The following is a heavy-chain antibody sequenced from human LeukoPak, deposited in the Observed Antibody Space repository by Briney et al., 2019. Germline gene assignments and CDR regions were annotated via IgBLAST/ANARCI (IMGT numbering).Heavy chain of an antibody. CDR2: ISSSSTYI. V-gene: IGHV3-21*01. Sequence: GGSLRLSCAASGFTISTYSMNWVRQAPGKGLEWVSSISSSSTYIYYADSVKGRFTISRDNAKNSLYLQMNSLRAEDTAVYYCARDGDYYDSSGANAFDIWGQGTMVTVSS. J-gene: IGHJ3*02. CDR3: ARDGDYYDSSGANAFDI. CDR1: GFTISTYS. D-gene: IGHD3-22*01.